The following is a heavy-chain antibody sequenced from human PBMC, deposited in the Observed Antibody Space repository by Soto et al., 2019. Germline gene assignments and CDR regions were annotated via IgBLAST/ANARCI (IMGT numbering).Heavy chain of an antibody. CDR2: IIPIFGTA. D-gene: IGHD4-4*01. Sequence: QVQLVESGGGVVQPGRSLRLSCAASGFTFSSYAISWVRQAPGQGLEWMGGIIPIFGTANYAQKFQGRVTITADESTSTAYMELSSLRSEDTAVYYCARDPRDYSKGWFDPWGQGTLVTVSS. V-gene: IGHV1-69*01. CDR3: ARDPRDYSKGWFDP. CDR1: GFTFSSYA. J-gene: IGHJ5*02.